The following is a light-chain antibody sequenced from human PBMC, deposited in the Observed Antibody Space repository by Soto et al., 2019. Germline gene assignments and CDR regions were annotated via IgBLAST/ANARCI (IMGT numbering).Light chain of an antibody. CDR2: KAS. CDR1: ESISSW. Sequence: DIQMTQFPSTLSASVGDRVTITCRASESISSWLAWYQQKPGKAPKILIYKASTLQSGVPSRFTGSGSGTACTLTISSLQPDDFATYYCQHYSVFPLTFGGGTKVEIK. J-gene: IGKJ4*01. CDR3: QHYSVFPLT. V-gene: IGKV1-5*03.